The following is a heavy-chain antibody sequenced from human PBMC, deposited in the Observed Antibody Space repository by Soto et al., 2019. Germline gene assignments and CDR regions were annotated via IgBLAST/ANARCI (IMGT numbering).Heavy chain of an antibody. Sequence: QVQLVQSGAEVKKPGASVKVSCKASGYTFTSYGISWVRQAPGQGLEWMGWISAYNGNTNYAQKLQGRVTLTTDTSTSTVYMELRSLRSDDTAVYYCARDLGSEAGDHYYFDYWGQGTLVTVSS. CDR3: ARDLGSEAGDHYYFDY. J-gene: IGHJ4*02. CDR2: ISAYNGNT. V-gene: IGHV1-18*01. D-gene: IGHD3-10*02. CDR1: GYTFTSYG.